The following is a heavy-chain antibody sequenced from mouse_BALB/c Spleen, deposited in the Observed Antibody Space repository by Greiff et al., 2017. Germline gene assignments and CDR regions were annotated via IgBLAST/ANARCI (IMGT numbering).Heavy chain of an antibody. CDR1: GFTFSSYG. D-gene: IGHD1-2*01. Sequence: EVKVVESGGDLVKPGGSLKLSCAASGFTFSSYGMSWVRQTPDKRLEWVATISSGGSYTYYPDSVKGRFTISRDNAKNTLYLQMSSLKSEDTAMYYCALITTAFYAMDYWGQGTSVTVSS. CDR3: ALITTAFYAMDY. V-gene: IGHV5-6*01. J-gene: IGHJ4*01. CDR2: ISSGGSYT.